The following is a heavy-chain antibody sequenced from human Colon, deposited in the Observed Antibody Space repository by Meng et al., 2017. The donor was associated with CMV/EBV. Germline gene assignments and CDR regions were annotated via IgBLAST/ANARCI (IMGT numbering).Heavy chain of an antibody. CDR3: ARESPPGNEFDP. J-gene: IGHJ5*02. CDR2: ISWNSGSI. Sequence: SLKISCAASGFTFDDYAMHWVRQAPGKGLEWVSGISWNSGSIGYADSVKGRFTISRDNAKNSLYLQMNSLRAEDTAVYYCARESPPGNEFDPWGQGTLVTVSS. D-gene: IGHD1-14*01. CDR1: GFTFDDYA. V-gene: IGHV3-9*01.